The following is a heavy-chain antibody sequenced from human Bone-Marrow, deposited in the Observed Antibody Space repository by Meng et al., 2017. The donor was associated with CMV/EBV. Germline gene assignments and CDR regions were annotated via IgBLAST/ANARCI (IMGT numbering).Heavy chain of an antibody. CDR2: IIPIFGTA. D-gene: IGHD5-24*01. CDR1: GGTFSSYA. J-gene: IGHJ5*02. CDR3: ARGPWGEMATISMFVA. Sequence: SVKVSCKASGGTFSSYAISWVRQAPGQGLEWMGGIIPIFGTANYAQKFQGRVTITTDESTSTAYMELSSLRSEDTAVYYCARGPWGEMATISMFVAWGQGTRVTVSS. V-gene: IGHV1-69*05.